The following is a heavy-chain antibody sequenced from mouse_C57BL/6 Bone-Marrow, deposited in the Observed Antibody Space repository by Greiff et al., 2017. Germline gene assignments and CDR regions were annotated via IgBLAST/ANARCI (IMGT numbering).Heavy chain of an antibody. CDR3: VSYSKGAMDY. CDR2: IRSKSNNYAT. Sequence: EVMLVESGGGLVQPKGSLKLSCAASGFSFNTYAMNWVRQAPGEGLEWVARIRSKSNNYATYYADSVKDRFTISRDDSESMLYLQMNNLKTEDTAMYYCVSYSKGAMDYWGQGTSVTVSS. V-gene: IGHV10-1*01. J-gene: IGHJ4*01. D-gene: IGHD2-5*01. CDR1: GFSFNTYA.